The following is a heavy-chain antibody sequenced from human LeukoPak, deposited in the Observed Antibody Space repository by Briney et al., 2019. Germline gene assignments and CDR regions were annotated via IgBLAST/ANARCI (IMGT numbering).Heavy chain of an antibody. CDR1: GGSISSYY. Sequence: SETLSLTCTVSGGSISSYYWSWIRQPAGKGLEWIGRIYTSGSTNYNPSLKSRVTISVDTSKNQFSLKLSSVTAADTAVYYCAQGGYCSGGSCYYFDYWGQGTLVTVSS. J-gene: IGHJ4*02. D-gene: IGHD2-15*01. CDR3: AQGGYCSGGSCYYFDY. CDR2: IYTSGST. V-gene: IGHV4-4*07.